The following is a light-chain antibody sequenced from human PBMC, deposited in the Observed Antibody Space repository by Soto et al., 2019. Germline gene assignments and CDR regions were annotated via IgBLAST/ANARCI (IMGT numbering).Light chain of an antibody. CDR2: GAS. J-gene: IGKJ4*01. Sequence: EIVLTQSPGTLSLSPGERATLFCRAGQSVTSSSIAWHQQKRGQAPRLLIYGASSRATGVPDRFSGSGSGTDFTLTISRLESDDSAVYYCQHYGSSPGLTFGGGTKVDIK. CDR1: QSVTSSS. V-gene: IGKV3-20*01. CDR3: QHYGSSPGLT.